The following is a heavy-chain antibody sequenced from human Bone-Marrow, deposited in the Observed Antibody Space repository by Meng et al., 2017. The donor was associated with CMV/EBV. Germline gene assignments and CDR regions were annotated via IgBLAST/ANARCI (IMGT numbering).Heavy chain of an antibody. CDR1: GYSISSGYY. J-gene: IGHJ5*02. CDR2: IYYSGST. Sequence: SETLSLTCTVSGYSISSGYYWGWIRQPPGKGLEWIGSIYYSGSTYYNPSLKSRVTISVDTSKNQFSLKLSSVTAADTAVYYCARALRLDIVVVPAALNWFDPWGQGTLVTLSS. D-gene: IGHD2-2*03. CDR3: ARALRLDIVVVPAALNWFDP. V-gene: IGHV4-38-2*02.